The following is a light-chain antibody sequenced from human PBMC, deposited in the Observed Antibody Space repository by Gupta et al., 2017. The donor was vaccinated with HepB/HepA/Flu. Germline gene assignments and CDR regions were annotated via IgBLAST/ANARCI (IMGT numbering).Light chain of an antibody. CDR3: SSYTSSSTVM. CDR2: DVS. J-gene: IGLJ3*02. V-gene: IGLV2-14*03. CDR1: SSDIGNYNY. Sequence: QSALTQPASVSGSPGQSITISCTGTSSDIGNYNYVSWYQQHPGKAPKLMIYDVSNRPSGVSNRFSGSKSGNTASLTISGLRAEDEADYYCSSYTSSSTVMFGGGTKLTVL.